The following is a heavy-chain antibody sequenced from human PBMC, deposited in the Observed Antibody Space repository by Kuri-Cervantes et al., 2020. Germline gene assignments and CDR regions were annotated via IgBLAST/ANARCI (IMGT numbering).Heavy chain of an antibody. Sequence: SLKISCAASGFTFDDYAMHWVRQAPGKGLEWVSGISWNSGSIGYADSVKGRFTISRDNAKNSLYLQMNSLRAEDTAFYYCAKDWSYDFWSGPAGPWGQGTLVTVSS. D-gene: IGHD3-3*01. V-gene: IGHV3-9*01. J-gene: IGHJ5*02. CDR3: AKDWSYDFWSGPAGP. CDR1: GFTFDDYA. CDR2: ISWNSGSI.